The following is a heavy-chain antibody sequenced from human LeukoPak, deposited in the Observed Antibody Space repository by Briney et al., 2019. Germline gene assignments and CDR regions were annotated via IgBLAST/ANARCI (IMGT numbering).Heavy chain of an antibody. Sequence: GGSLRLSCAPSGFTLCSYAMSWVRHAPGKGLGWVSDICGSGGSTYYADSVKGRFTISRDNSKNTLYLQMNSLRAEDTAVYYCAKDWSFTAPYYFDYWGQGTLVTVSS. J-gene: IGHJ4*02. D-gene: IGHD5-18*01. CDR1: GFTLCSYA. CDR3: AKDWSFTAPYYFDY. CDR2: ICGSGGST. V-gene: IGHV3-23*01.